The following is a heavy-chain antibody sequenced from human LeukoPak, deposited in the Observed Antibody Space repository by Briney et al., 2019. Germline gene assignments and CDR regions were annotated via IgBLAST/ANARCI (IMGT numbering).Heavy chain of an antibody. D-gene: IGHD3-22*01. J-gene: IGHJ4*02. V-gene: IGHV3-23*01. CDR2: IAAGATST. CDR1: GFTGPSFA. CDR3: AKSYDSGGYPLGDY. Sequence: GGSLTLSCSASGFTGPSFAMAWVRQAPGKGLEWVSGIAAGATSTYYADSVKGRFTISRDNSRKTVHLQMNSLRAEDTAVYYCAKSYDSGGYPLGDYWGQGTLVTVPS.